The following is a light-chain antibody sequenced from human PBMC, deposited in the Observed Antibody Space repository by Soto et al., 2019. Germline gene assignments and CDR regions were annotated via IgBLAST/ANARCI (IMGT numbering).Light chain of an antibody. CDR2: HAS. CDR1: QGIAKY. J-gene: IGKJ4*01. Sequence: DTQMTQSPSSLSASIGDRVTITCQASQGIAKYLHWYQQKPGKAPKLLIYHASNLQTGVPSRFSGSGSGTHFTLIISSLQPDDIATYFCQQSDNLPLTFGGGTKVEIK. V-gene: IGKV1-33*01. CDR3: QQSDNLPLT.